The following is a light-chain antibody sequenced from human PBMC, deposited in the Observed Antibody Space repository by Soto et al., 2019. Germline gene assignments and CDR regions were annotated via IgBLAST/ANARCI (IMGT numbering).Light chain of an antibody. CDR2: GAS. V-gene: IGKV3-20*01. Sequence: EIVLTQSPGTLSLSPGERATLSCRASQSVSSNYLAWYQQKPGQAPRLLIYGASSRATGTPDRFSGSGSGTDFTLIISRLEPEDFAVYHCQQYITAPETFGQGTKVEIK. CDR3: QQYITAPET. J-gene: IGKJ1*01. CDR1: QSVSSNY.